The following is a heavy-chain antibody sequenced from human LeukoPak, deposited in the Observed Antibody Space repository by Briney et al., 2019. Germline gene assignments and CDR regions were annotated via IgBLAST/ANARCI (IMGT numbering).Heavy chain of an antibody. CDR2: IYPGDSDT. Sequence: GESLKISCKGSGYSFTSYWIGWVRQMPGKGLEWMGIIYPGDSDTRYSPSFQGQVTISADKSISTAYLQWSSLKASDTAMYYCARHGVVVPAAITATGAWFDPWGQGTLVTVSS. V-gene: IGHV5-51*01. D-gene: IGHD2-2*01. CDR1: GYSFTSYW. J-gene: IGHJ5*02. CDR3: ARHGVVVPAAITATGAWFDP.